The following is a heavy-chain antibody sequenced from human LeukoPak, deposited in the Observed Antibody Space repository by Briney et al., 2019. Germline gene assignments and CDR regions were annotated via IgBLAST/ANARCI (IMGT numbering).Heavy chain of an antibody. V-gene: IGHV3-33*01. CDR1: GFTFSSYG. D-gene: IGHD5-24*01. CDR3: AREDGYHLPFDY. CDR2: IWYDGSNK. Sequence: GGSLRLSCAAPGFTFSSYGMHWVRQAPGKGLEWVAVIWYDGSNKYYADSVKGRFTISRDNSKNTLYLQMNSLRAEDTAVYYCAREDGYHLPFDYWGQGTLVTVSS. J-gene: IGHJ4*02.